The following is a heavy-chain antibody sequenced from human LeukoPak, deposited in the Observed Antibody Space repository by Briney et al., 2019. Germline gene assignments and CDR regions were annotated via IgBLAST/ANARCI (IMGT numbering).Heavy chain of an antibody. CDR2: IYYSGST. CDR1: GGSISSYY. D-gene: IGHD3-10*01. CDR3: ARVDAGDSIDF. Sequence: PSETLSLTCTVSGGSISSYYWSWIRQPPGKGLEWIGYIYYSGSTNYNPSLKSRVTISVDTSENQFSLKLSSVTAADTAVYYCARVDAGDSIDFWGPGTLVTVSS. J-gene: IGHJ4*02. V-gene: IGHV4-59*01.